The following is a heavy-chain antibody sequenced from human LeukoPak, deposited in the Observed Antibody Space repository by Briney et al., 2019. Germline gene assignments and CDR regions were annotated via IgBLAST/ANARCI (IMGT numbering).Heavy chain of an antibody. CDR2: ISWDGGST. Sequence: PGGSLRLSCAASGFTFDDYTMHWVRQAPGKGLEWVSLISWDGGSTYYADSVKGRFTISRDNSKNSLYLQMNSLRTEDTALYYCAKDGGRGGSYHYYYYGMDVWGPGTTVTVSS. V-gene: IGHV3-43*01. J-gene: IGHJ6*02. CDR3: AKDGGRGGSYHYYYYGMDV. D-gene: IGHD1-26*01. CDR1: GFTFDDYT.